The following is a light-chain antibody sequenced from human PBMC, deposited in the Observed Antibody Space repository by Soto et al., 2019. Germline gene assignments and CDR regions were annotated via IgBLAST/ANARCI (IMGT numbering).Light chain of an antibody. CDR3: KQYSTYPFA. J-gene: IGKJ1*01. CDR1: QSTSTW. V-gene: IGKV1-5*03. Sequence: DIQLTQSPSTLSASVGDRVTITCRASQSTSTWLAWYQQRPGKTPKLLISEASKLESGVPSRFSGSGSGTEFTPTLSSQQPDDVETYYCKQYSTYPFACGHGTKVQIK. CDR2: EAS.